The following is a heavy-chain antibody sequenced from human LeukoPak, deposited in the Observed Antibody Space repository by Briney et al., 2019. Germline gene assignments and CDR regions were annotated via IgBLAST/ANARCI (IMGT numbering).Heavy chain of an antibody. Sequence: SETLSLTCTVSGGSTSSYYWSWIRQAAGKGLEWIGRIYTSGSTDYNPSLRSRVTISVDTSKNQFSLRLSSVTAADTAVYYCARVMVGVRGLHFDDWGQGTLVTVSS. V-gene: IGHV4-4*07. CDR2: IYTSGST. CDR3: ARVMVGVRGLHFDD. CDR1: GGSTSSYY. J-gene: IGHJ4*02. D-gene: IGHD3-10*01.